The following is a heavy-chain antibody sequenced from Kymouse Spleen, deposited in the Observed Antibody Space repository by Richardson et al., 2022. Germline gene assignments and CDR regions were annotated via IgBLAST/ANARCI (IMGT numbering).Heavy chain of an antibody. J-gene: IGHJ6*02. CDR1: GFTFSSYS. Sequence: EVQLVESGGGLVKPGGSLRLSCAASGFTFSSYSMNWVRQAPGKGLEWVSSISSSSSYIYYADSVKGRFTISRDNAKNSLYLQMNSLRAEDTAVYYCARDGDFWSGYYYYGMDVWGQGTTVTVSS. CDR2: ISSSSSYI. V-gene: IGHV3-21*03. D-gene: IGHD3-3*01. CDR3: ARDGDFWSGYYYYGMDV.